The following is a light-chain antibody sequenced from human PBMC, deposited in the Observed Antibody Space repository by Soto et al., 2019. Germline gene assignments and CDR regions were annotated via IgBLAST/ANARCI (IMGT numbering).Light chain of an antibody. CDR1: QCTSGRC. CDR2: GAS. V-gene: IGKV3-20*01. J-gene: IGKJ5*01. CDR3: QHFGSASPVT. Sequence: RERASVSCRDIQCTSGRCVVWYQQRQGRPPRLLVYGASKRAAGIPDRFRGSGAGSEFTLTTSAAEPEDLAVSYCQHFGSASPVTFGQGTRLEIK.